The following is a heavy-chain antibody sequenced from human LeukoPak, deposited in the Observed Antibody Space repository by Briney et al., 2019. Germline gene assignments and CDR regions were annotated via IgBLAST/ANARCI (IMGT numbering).Heavy chain of an antibody. J-gene: IGHJ4*02. V-gene: IGHV4-30-4*08. Sequence: SQTLSLTCTVSGGSISSGDYYWSWIRQPPGKGLEWIGYIYYSGSTYYNPSPKSRVTISVDTSKNQFSLKLSSVTAADTAVYYCARYQLGIAAAEYYFDYWGQGTLVTVSS. CDR1: GGSISSGDYY. CDR3: ARYQLGIAAAEYYFDY. D-gene: IGHD6-13*01. CDR2: IYYSGST.